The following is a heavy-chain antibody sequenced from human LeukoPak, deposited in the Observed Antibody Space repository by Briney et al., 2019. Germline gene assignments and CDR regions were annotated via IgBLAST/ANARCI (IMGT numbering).Heavy chain of an antibody. CDR3: ARHGGGGESYPRVFDY. CDR1: GGSISPYY. D-gene: IGHD1-26*01. J-gene: IGHJ4*02. Sequence: PSETLSLTCTVSGGSISPYYWSWLRQPPGKGLEWIGYIYYSGSTSYNPSLKSRVTISVDTSKNQFSLKLSSVTAADTAVYYCARHGGGGESYPRVFDYWGRGNLVTVSS. CDR2: IYYSGST. V-gene: IGHV4-59*08.